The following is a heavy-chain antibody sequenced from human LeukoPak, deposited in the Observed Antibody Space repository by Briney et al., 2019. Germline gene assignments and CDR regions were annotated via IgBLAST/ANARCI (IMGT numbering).Heavy chain of an antibody. CDR1: GGSISSYY. Sequence: SETLSLTCTVSGGSISSYYWSWIRQPPGKGLEWIGYIYYSGSTNYHPSLKSRVTISVDTSKNQFSLKLSSVTAADTAVYYCARQWLVRADFDYWGQGTLVTVSS. CDR3: ARQWLVRADFDY. V-gene: IGHV4-59*01. D-gene: IGHD6-19*01. J-gene: IGHJ4*02. CDR2: IYYSGST.